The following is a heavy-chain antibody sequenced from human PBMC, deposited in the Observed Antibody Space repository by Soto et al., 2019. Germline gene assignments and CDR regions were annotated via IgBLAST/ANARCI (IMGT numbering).Heavy chain of an antibody. CDR2: IYYSGST. CDR1: GGSISSSSYY. Sequence: SETLSLTCTVSGGSISSSSYYWGWIRQPPGKGLEWIGSIYYSGSTYYNPSLKSRVTISVDTSKNQFSLKLSSVTAADTAVYYCARHGWSYCSSTSCLWAFDYWGQGTLVTVSS. V-gene: IGHV4-39*01. J-gene: IGHJ4*02. CDR3: ARHGWSYCSSTSCLWAFDY. D-gene: IGHD2-2*01.